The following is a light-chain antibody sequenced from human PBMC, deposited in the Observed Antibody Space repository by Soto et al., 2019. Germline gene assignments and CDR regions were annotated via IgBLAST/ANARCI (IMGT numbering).Light chain of an antibody. CDR2: GAS. CDR3: QQYFNWPLAWT. V-gene: IGKV3-15*01. Sequence: EIVLTQSPATLSVSAGGTVTLSCRASQSIRTNVAWYQQIPGQAPRLLVYGASTRATGVPARFSGSGSGIELTLAISSLQSGDSAFYFCQQYFNWPLAWTFGPGTKVQIK. J-gene: IGKJ1*01. CDR1: QSIRTN.